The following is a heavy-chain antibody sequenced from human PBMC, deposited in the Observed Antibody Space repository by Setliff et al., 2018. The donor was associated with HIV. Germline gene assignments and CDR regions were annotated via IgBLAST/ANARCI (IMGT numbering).Heavy chain of an antibody. CDR2: IYYSGST. V-gene: IGHV4-61*10. CDR1: GGSISSGSYY. D-gene: IGHD3-3*01. CDR3: ARGANFWSGYDS. J-gene: IGHJ4*02. Sequence: SETLSLTCTVSGGSISSGSYYWSWIRQPAGKGLEWIGYIYYSGSTNYNPSLKSRVTISVDKSKNQFSLKLTSVTAADTAVYYCARGANFWSGYDSWGQGTLVTVSS.